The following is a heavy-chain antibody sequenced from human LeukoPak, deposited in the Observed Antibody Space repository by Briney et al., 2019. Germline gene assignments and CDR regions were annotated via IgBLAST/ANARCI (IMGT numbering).Heavy chain of an antibody. CDR2: IYHSGST. J-gene: IGHJ4*02. V-gene: IGHV4-59*01. CDR1: GGSISSYY. CDR3: ARTYPEINDRSSWYLPSYYFDY. D-gene: IGHD6-13*01. Sequence: PSETLSLTCTVSGGSISSYYWSWIRQAPGKGLEWIGYIYHSGSTNYNPSLKSRVSISVDTSESQFSLKLSSVTAADTAVYYCARTYPEINDRSSWYLPSYYFDYWGQGTLVTVSS.